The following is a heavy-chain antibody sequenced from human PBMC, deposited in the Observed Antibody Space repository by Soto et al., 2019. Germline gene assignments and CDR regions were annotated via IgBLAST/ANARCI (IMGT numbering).Heavy chain of an antibody. Sequence: QGQMVETGGGVVQPGRSLRLSCAASGFTFSGYGMHWVRQAPGKGLEWVAVISYDGSNKYYADSVKGRFTISRDNSKNTLYLQMNSLRAEDTAVYYCAKGDTAMAPDYWGQGTLVTVSS. J-gene: IGHJ4*02. CDR2: ISYDGSNK. CDR1: GFTFSGYG. V-gene: IGHV3-30*18. CDR3: AKGDTAMAPDY. D-gene: IGHD5-18*01.